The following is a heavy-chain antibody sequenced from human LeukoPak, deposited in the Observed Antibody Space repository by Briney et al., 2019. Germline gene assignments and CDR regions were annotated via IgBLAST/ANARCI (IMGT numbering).Heavy chain of an antibody. CDR1: GFTFSNYG. Sequence: PGGSLRLSCAASGFTFSNYGMHWVRQAPGKGLEWVAVIWYDGTNKYYVDSVKGRFTISRDNSKNTLYLQMNSLRVEDTAVYYCARDWCSSTSCYVSGMDVWGQGTTVTVSS. V-gene: IGHV3-33*01. J-gene: IGHJ6*02. CDR3: ARDWCSSTSCYVSGMDV. D-gene: IGHD2-2*01. CDR2: IWYDGTNK.